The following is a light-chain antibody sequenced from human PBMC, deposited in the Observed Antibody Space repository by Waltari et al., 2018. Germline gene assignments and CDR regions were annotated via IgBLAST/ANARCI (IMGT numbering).Light chain of an antibody. V-gene: IGKV4-1*01. CDR3: MQATHWPMNT. J-gene: IGKJ2*01. CDR1: QNILQRSNNKNY. CDR2: WAS. Sequence: DIAMTQSPDSLAVSLGERATINCKSSQNILQRSNNKNYLAWYQQKAGKPPKVLIYWASTRDSGVPDRFSGSGSGTDFTLKISRVEAEDVGVYYCMQATHWPMNTFGQGTKLEIK.